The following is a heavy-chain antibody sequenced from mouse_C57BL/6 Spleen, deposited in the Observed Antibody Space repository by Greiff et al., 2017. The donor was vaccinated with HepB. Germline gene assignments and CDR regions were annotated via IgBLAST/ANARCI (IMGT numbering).Heavy chain of an antibody. V-gene: IGHV1-81*01. CDR1: GYTFTSYG. Sequence: VKLQESGAELARPGASVKLSCKASGYTFTSYGISWVKQRTGQGLEWIGEIYPRSGNTYYNEKFKGKATLTADKSSSTAYMELRSLTSEDSAVYFCARSGGSSPYAMDYWGQGTSVTVSS. CDR3: ARSGGSSPYAMDY. D-gene: IGHD1-1*01. CDR2: IYPRSGNT. J-gene: IGHJ4*01.